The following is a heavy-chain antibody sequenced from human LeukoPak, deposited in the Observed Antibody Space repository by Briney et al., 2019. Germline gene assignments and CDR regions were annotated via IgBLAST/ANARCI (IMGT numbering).Heavy chain of an antibody. Sequence: PSETLSLTCTVSPGSISYYYWSWIRQPAGKGLEWIGRIYGSGIANYNPSIKSRVSMSVDTSQNQFSLKLNSVTAADTAVYFCARVGIVVIIVSPLYYFDYWGQGTLVTVSS. D-gene: IGHD3-22*01. V-gene: IGHV4-4*07. CDR3: ARVGIVVIIVSPLYYFDY. CDR2: IYGSGIA. CDR1: PGSISYYY. J-gene: IGHJ4*02.